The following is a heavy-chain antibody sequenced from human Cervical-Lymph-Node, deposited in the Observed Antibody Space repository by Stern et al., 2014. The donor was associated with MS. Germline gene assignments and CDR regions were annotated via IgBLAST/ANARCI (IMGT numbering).Heavy chain of an antibody. CDR3: ARGSRADYYDTYFDY. V-gene: IGHV1-2*04. J-gene: IGHJ4*02. CDR2: INLNSGGT. CDR1: GYTFTGYY. D-gene: IGHD3-22*01. Sequence: VQLEESGAEVKKPGASVKVSCKASGYTFTGYYMHWVRQAPGQGLEWMGWINLNSGGTNYAQKFQGWVTMTRDTSISTAYMELSRLRSDDTAVYYCARGSRADYYDTYFDYWGQGTLVTVSS.